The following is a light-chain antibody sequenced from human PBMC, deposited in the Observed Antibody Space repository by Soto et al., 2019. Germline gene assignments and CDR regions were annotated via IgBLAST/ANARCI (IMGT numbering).Light chain of an antibody. Sequence: EIVMTQSPATLSVSPGERATLSCRASQSVSSNVAWYQQKPGQAPRRLMYGASTRATGIPDRFSGSGSGTEFTLTISSLQSEDFAVYYCQQHNNWPPWTFGQGPKVEIK. CDR2: GAS. V-gene: IGKV3-15*01. J-gene: IGKJ1*01. CDR3: QQHNNWPPWT. CDR1: QSVSSN.